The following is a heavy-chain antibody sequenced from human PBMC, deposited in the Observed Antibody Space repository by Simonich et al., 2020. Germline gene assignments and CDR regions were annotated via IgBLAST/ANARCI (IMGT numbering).Heavy chain of an antibody. CDR2: IRAYKGNT. J-gene: IGHJ4*02. Sequence: QVQLVQSGAEVKKPGASVKVSCKASGYTFTSYGISGVRQAPGQGLEWMGRIRAYKGNTNYAQKPQGRVTRPTDTSTSTAYMELRSLRSDDTAVYYCARASRGTWWYYYFDYWGQGTLVTVSS. D-gene: IGHD2-15*01. CDR1: GYTFTSYG. V-gene: IGHV1-18*01. CDR3: ARASRGTWWYYYFDY.